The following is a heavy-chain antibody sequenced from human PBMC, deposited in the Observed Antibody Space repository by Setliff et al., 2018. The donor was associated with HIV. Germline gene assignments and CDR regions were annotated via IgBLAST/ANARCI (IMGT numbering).Heavy chain of an antibody. Sequence: SETLSLTCAVSGYSITSGYSWGWIRQSPGKGLGWIGNAYHSGSTNYNPSLKSRVTISVDKSKNQFSLKLSSVTAADTAVYYCARGGGWGFSSSFLPPSYWGQGTLVTVSS. V-gene: IGHV4-38-2*01. CDR3: ARGGGWGFSSSFLPPSY. D-gene: IGHD6-13*01. CDR2: AYHSGST. J-gene: IGHJ4*02. CDR1: GYSITSGYS.